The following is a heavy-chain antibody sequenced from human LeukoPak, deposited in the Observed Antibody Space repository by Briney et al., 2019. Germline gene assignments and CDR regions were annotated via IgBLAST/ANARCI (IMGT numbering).Heavy chain of an antibody. CDR3: ARGLAAAGMRGYYYYYYYMDV. CDR1: GYTFTGYY. CDR2: IIPIFGTA. J-gene: IGHJ6*03. V-gene: IGHV1-69*13. Sequence: ASVKVSCKASGYTFTGYYMHWVRQAPGQGLEWMGGIIPIFGTANYAQKFQGRVTITADESTSTAYMELSSLRSEDTAVYYCARGLAAAGMRGYYYYYYYMDVWGKGTTVTISS. D-gene: IGHD6-13*01.